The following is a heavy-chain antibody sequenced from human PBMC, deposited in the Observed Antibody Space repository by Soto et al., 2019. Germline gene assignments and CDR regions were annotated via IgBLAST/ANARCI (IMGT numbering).Heavy chain of an antibody. V-gene: IGHV1-46*01. CDR3: ARDRWINYSSYYYYGMDV. Sequence: GASVKVSCKASGYTFTSYYMHWVRQAPGQGLEWMGIINPSGGSTSYAQKFQGRVTMTRDTSTSTVYMELSSLRSEDTAVYYCARDRWINYSSYYYYGMDVWGQGTTVTVSS. D-gene: IGHD4-4*01. CDR2: INPSGGST. CDR1: GYTFTSYY. J-gene: IGHJ6*02.